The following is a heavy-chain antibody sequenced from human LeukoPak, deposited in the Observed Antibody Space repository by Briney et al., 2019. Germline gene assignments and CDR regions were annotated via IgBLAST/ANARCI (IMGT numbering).Heavy chain of an antibody. J-gene: IGHJ2*01. D-gene: IGHD4-17*01. V-gene: IGHV3-23*01. CDR2: ISGSGGSA. CDR1: GFTFSSYA. CDR3: AKARGDYISFWYFDL. Sequence: GGSLRLSCAASGFTFSSYAMNWLRQAPGKGLEWVSAISGSGGSAYYADSVKGRFTISRDNSKNTLYLQMNSLRAVDTAVYYCAKARGDYISFWYFDLWGRGTLVTVSS.